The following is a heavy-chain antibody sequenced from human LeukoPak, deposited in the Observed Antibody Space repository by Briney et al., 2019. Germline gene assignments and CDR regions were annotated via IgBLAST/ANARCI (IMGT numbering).Heavy chain of an antibody. CDR1: GFTFSSYA. CDR3: ARDLDYFDC. V-gene: IGHV3-30*04. Sequence: GGSLRLSCAASGFTFSSYAMHWVRQAPGKGLEWVAVISYDGSNKYYADSVKGRFTISRDNSKNTLYLQMNSLRAEDTAVYYCARDLDYFDCWGQGTLVTVSS. J-gene: IGHJ4*02. CDR2: ISYDGSNK.